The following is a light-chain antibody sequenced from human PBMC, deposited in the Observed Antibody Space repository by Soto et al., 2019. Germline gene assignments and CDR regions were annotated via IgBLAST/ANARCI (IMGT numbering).Light chain of an antibody. Sequence: EIVLTQSPGTLSLSPGESATLSCRASQSISSSYLAWYQQKLGQAPRLLLYGASSRATGIPDRFSGSGSGTDFTLTISRREPEDFAVYYCQQYGSSRNTFGQGTKLEIK. CDR3: QQYGSSRNT. CDR1: QSISSSY. V-gene: IGKV3-20*01. CDR2: GAS. J-gene: IGKJ2*01.